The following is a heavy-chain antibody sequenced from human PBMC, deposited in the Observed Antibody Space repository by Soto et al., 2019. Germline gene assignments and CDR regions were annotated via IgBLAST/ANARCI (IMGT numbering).Heavy chain of an antibody. CDR1: DGSLTEYH. Sequence: SETLSLTCVVYDGSLTEYHWSWVRQTPGKGLEWIGEVSHHGTSHYNPSLGSRVIMSFDTSKDQFSLTLQSVTAADTGIYYCERRQSEVDVLFQTPVPFDPWGPGTPVTVSS. CDR2: VSHHGTS. CDR3: ERRQSEVDVLFQTPVPFDP. J-gene: IGHJ5*02. D-gene: IGHD2-15*01. V-gene: IGHV4-34*01.